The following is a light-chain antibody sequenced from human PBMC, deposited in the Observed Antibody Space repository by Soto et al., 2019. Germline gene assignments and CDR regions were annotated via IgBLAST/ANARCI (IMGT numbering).Light chain of an antibody. V-gene: IGLV2-14*01. CDR1: SGDIGGYNY. J-gene: IGLJ3*02. Sequence: QSALTQPRSVSGSPGQSVTISCTGASGDIGGYNYVSWYQHHPGKAPKLIIYEVSNRPSGVSSRFSGSKSGNTASLTISGLQAEDESLYYCSSKSSGSTPMLFGGGTKVTVL. CDR2: EVS. CDR3: SSKSSGSTPML.